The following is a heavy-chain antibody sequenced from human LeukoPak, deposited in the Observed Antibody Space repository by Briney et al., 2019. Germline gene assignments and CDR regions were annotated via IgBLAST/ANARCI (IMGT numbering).Heavy chain of an antibody. CDR1: GFTFSSYS. D-gene: IGHD3-22*01. V-gene: IGHV3-21*01. CDR2: ISSSSSYI. CDR3: ASTYDSSGYYRSPPDY. J-gene: IGHJ4*02. Sequence: GGSLRLSCAASGFTFSSYSMNWVRQAPGKGLEWVSSISSSSSYIYYADSVKGRFTISRDNAKNSLYLQMNSLRAEDTAVYYCASTYDSSGYYRSPPDYWGQGTLVTVSS.